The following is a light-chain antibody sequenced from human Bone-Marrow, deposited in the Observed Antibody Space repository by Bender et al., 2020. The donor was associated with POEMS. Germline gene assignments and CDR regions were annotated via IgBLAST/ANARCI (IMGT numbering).Light chain of an antibody. CDR2: SNT. V-gene: IGLV1-44*01. J-gene: IGLJ3*02. CDR3: QSYDSSLNGWV. CDR1: SSNIGGNI. Sequence: QSVLTQPPSASGTPGQRITISCSGSSSNIGGNIVNWYQQFPGTAPKLLIYSNTNRPSGVPDRFSGSKSGTSASLAITGLHVEDEADYYCQSYDSSLNGWVFGGGTKVTVL.